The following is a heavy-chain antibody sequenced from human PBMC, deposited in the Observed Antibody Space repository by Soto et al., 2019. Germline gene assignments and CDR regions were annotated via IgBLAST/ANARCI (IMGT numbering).Heavy chain of an antibody. Sequence: QVQLVQSGPEVKKPGASVKVSCKASGYTFTSYAIHWVRQAPGQRLEWMGWINAGNGNTKYSQNFQDRVDITTDTSTSTAYMQLSSLRSEDTAVYYCARGLAAAGTIGWFDPWGQGTLVTVSS. CDR2: INAGNGNT. V-gene: IGHV1-3*01. J-gene: IGHJ5*02. CDR3: ARGLAAAGTIGWFDP. CDR1: GYTFTSYA. D-gene: IGHD6-13*01.